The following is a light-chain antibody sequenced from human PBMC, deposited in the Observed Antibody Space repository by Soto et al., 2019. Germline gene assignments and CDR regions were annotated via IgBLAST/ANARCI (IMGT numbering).Light chain of an antibody. V-gene: IGLV1-51*02. CDR2: ENN. J-gene: IGLJ2*01. Sequence: QSVLTHPPSVSAGPGQKVTISCSGRSSNIGNNYVSWYQQLPGTAPKLLIYENNKRPSGIPDRFSGSKSGTSATLGITGLQTGDEADYYCGTWDSSLSAVVFGGGTKLTVL. CDR3: GTWDSSLSAVV. CDR1: SSNIGNNY.